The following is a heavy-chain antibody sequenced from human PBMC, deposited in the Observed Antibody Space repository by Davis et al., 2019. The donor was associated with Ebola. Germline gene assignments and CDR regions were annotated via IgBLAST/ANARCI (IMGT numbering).Heavy chain of an antibody. Sequence: ASVKVSCKASGYTFTSYGISWVRQAPGQGLEWMGWISAYNGNTNYAQKLQGRVTMTTNTSTSTAYMELRSLRSDDTAVYYCARDLGYDSSGYYYEIDYWGQGTLVTVSS. D-gene: IGHD3-22*01. V-gene: IGHV1-18*01. J-gene: IGHJ4*02. CDR3: ARDLGYDSSGYYYEIDY. CDR1: GYTFTSYG. CDR2: ISAYNGNT.